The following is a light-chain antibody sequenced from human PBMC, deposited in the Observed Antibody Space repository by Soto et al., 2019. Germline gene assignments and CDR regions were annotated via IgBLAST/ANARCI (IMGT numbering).Light chain of an antibody. CDR2: GAS. Sequence: EMVLTQSPGILSLSPGESATLSCRASQSVRGGYVAWYQQRPGQPPRLLIYGASSRAAGIPARFTGGGSGTDFTLTISRLEPEDFVVYYCQQYGGSPKISFGQGTKLEI. J-gene: IGKJ2*01. V-gene: IGKV3-20*01. CDR3: QQYGGSPKIS. CDR1: QSVRGGY.